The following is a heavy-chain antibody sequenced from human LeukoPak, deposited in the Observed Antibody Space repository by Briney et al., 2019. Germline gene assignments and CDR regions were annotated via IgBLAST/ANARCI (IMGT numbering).Heavy chain of an antibody. Sequence: GGSPRLSCEDSGFTFRRYEMNWVRQAPGPGLKWIAYLSSSGSAFSYADSVKGRFTIARDNAKNSVYLEMNSLRADDTAVYYCARSARLMKGVVEVTALDDWGQGTLVTVSS. CDR3: ARSARLMKGVVEVTALDD. J-gene: IGHJ4*02. V-gene: IGHV3-48*03. D-gene: IGHD3-3*01. CDR2: LSSSGSAF. CDR1: GFTFRRYE.